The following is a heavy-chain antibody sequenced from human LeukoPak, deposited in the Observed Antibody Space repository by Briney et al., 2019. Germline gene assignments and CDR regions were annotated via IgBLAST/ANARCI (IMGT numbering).Heavy chain of an antibody. J-gene: IGHJ5*02. D-gene: IGHD2-15*01. V-gene: IGHV4-4*07. Sequence: SETLSLTCTVSGGSISSYYWSWIRQPAGKGLEWIGRIYTSGSTNYNPSLKSRVTMSVDTPNNHFSLRLSSVTAADTAVYYCVRDGGFYYTASPNSWFDPWGQGTLVTVSS. CDR2: IYTSGST. CDR1: GGSISSYY. CDR3: VRDGGFYYTASPNSWFDP.